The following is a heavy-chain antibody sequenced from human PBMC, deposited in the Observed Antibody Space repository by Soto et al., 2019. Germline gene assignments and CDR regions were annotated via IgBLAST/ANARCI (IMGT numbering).Heavy chain of an antibody. CDR2: INHSGST. J-gene: IGHJ6*02. D-gene: IGHD3-9*01. CDR1: GGSFSGYY. Sequence: SETVSLTCAVYGGSFSGYYWSWIRQPPGKGLEWIGEINHSGSTNYNPSLKSRVTISVDTSKNQFSLKLSSVTAADTAVYYCARDDILTGYYVRGYYGMDVWGQGTTVTVSS. V-gene: IGHV4-34*01. CDR3: ARDDILTGYYVRGYYGMDV.